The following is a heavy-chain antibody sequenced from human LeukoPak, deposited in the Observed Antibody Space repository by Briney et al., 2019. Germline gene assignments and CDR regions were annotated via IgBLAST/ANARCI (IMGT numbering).Heavy chain of an antibody. D-gene: IGHD3-22*01. CDR1: GFTFSSYA. J-gene: IGHJ6*02. CDR2: ISGSGGST. V-gene: IGHV3-23*01. Sequence: SGGSLRLSCAASGFTFSSYAMSWVRQAPGKGLEWVSAISGSGGSTYYADSVKGRFTIPRDNSKNTLYLQMNSLRAEDTAVYYCATPWYYYDSSGYGMDVWGQGTTVTVSS. CDR3: ATPWYYYDSSGYGMDV.